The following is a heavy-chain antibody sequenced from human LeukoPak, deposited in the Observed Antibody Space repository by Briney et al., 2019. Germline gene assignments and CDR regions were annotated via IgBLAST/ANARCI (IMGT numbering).Heavy chain of an antibody. CDR2: ISSSSSYI. CDR1: GFTFSSYS. Sequence: GSLRLSCAASGFTFSSYSMNWVRQAPGKGLEWVSSISSSSSYIYYADSVKGRFTISRDNAKNSLYLQMNSLRAEDTAVYYCASPYSSSWYYAFDIWGQGTMVTVSS. V-gene: IGHV3-21*01. D-gene: IGHD6-13*01. J-gene: IGHJ3*02. CDR3: ASPYSSSWYYAFDI.